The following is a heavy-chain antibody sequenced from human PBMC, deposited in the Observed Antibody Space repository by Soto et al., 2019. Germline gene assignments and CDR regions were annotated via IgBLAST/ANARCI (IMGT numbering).Heavy chain of an antibody. CDR3: ASDLVGASDSYGLDV. CDR2: IWHDGNNK. V-gene: IGHV3-33*01. J-gene: IGHJ6*02. Sequence: GGSLRLSCAASGFTFSNYGMHWVRQAPGKGLEWVTIIWHDGNNKYYADSVRGRFIISRDNSKNRLYLQMNSLRAEDTAVYYCASDLVGASDSYGLDVWGQGTPVTVSS. CDR1: GFTFSNYG. D-gene: IGHD1-26*01.